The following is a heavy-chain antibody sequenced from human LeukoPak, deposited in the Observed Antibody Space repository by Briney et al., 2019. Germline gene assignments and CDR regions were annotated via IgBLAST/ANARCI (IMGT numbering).Heavy chain of an antibody. D-gene: IGHD3-16*01. V-gene: IGHV3-64*01. Sequence: GGSLRLSCAASGFTFSSYAFHWVRQAPGKGLEYVSAISSNGGSTYYANSVKGRFTISRDNSKNTLYLQMGSLRAEDMAVYYCARGGPCGDYGDYWGQGTLVTVSS. J-gene: IGHJ4*02. CDR2: ISSNGGST. CDR3: ARGGPCGDYGDY. CDR1: GFTFSSYA.